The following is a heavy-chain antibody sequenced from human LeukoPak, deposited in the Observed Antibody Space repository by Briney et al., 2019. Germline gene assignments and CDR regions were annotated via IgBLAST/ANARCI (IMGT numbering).Heavy chain of an antibody. CDR2: ITGSGGNT. CDR1: GFSFSSYE. CDR3: AKLISAAGHFDY. Sequence: GGSLRLSCVVSGFSFSSYEMNWVRQAPGKGLEWVSAITGSGGNTYYSDSVKSRFTISRDNSKNTLYLQMNSLRAEDTAVYYCAKLISAAGHFDYWGQGTLVTVSS. V-gene: IGHV3-23*01. J-gene: IGHJ4*02. D-gene: IGHD6-13*01.